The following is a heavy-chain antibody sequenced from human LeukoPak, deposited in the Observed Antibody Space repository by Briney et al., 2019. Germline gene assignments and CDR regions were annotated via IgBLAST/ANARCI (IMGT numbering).Heavy chain of an antibody. CDR1: GYTFSSYG. CDR3: ARVYSYGYLGY. D-gene: IGHD5-18*01. J-gene: IGHJ4*02. V-gene: IGHV1-18*01. Sequence: ASVKVSCKASGYTFSSYGISWVRQAPGQGLEWMGWISGYNAITETAQKVQGRLTLTTDTSTSTAYMELRTLRSDDTAVYYCARVYSYGYLGYWGQGTLVTVSS. CDR2: ISGYNAIT.